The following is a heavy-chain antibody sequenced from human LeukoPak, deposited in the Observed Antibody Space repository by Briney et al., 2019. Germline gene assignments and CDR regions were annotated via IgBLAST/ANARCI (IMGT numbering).Heavy chain of an antibody. CDR2: MNPNSGNT. Sequence: ASVKVSCKASGYTFTSYDINWVRQATGQGLEWMGWMNPNSGNTGYAQKFQGRVTITRNTSISTAYMELSSLRSEDTAVYYCASSIVDYGDYIDAFDIWGQGTMVTVSS. J-gene: IGHJ3*02. D-gene: IGHD4-17*01. CDR3: ASSIVDYGDYIDAFDI. V-gene: IGHV1-8*03. CDR1: GYTFTSYD.